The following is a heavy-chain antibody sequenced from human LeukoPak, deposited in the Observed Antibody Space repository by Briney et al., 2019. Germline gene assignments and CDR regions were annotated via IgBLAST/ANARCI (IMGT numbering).Heavy chain of an antibody. V-gene: IGHV1-18*01. Sequence: ASVMVSCKASGYTFTSYGISWVRQAPGQGLEWMGWISAYNDNTNYAQKLQGRVTMTTDISTSTAYMELRSLRSDDTAVYYCARGEYFEYIGVAGTIDYWGQGTLVTVSS. J-gene: IGHJ4*02. CDR2: ISAYNDNT. CDR3: ARGEYFEYIGVAGTIDY. D-gene: IGHD6-19*01. CDR1: GYTFTSYG.